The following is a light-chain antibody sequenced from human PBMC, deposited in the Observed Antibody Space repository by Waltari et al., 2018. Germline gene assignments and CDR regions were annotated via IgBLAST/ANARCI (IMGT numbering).Light chain of an antibody. CDR1: QSISRN. Sequence: EIFMTQSPPTLSVSPGERATLSCRASQSISRNLAWYQQKPGQAPRLLIYAASTRATGIPARFSGSGSGTEFTLTISSLQSEDFAVYYCQQYNNWRTFGQGTKLEIK. CDR3: QQYNNWRT. V-gene: IGKV3-15*01. J-gene: IGKJ2*01. CDR2: AAS.